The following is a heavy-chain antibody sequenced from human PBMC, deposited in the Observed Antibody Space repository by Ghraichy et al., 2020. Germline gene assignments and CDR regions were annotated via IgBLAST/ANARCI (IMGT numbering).Heavy chain of an antibody. CDR1: GGSISSGGYY. V-gene: IGHV4-31*02. D-gene: IGHD4-23*01. J-gene: IGHJ3*02. Sequence: SQTLSLTCTVSGGSISSGGYYWSWIRQHPGKGLEWIGYIYYSGSTYYNPSLKSRVTISVDTSKNQFSLKLSSVTAADTAVYYCARDQDGGNAFDIWGQGTMVTVSS. CDR2: IYYSGST. CDR3: ARDQDGGNAFDI.